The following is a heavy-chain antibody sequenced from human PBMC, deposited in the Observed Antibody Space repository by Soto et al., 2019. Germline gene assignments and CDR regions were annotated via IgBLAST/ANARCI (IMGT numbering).Heavy chain of an antibody. V-gene: IGHV4-59*01. J-gene: IGHJ3*02. D-gene: IGHD3-9*01. CDR2: IYYSGST. CDR3: AREAAYYAILTGLPDAFDI. CDR1: GGSISSYY. Sequence: SETLSLTCTVSGGSISSYYWSWIRQPPGKGLEWIGYIYYSGSTNYNPSLKSRVTISVDTSKNQFSLKLSSVTAADTAVYYCAREAAYYAILTGLPDAFDIWGQGTMVTVSS.